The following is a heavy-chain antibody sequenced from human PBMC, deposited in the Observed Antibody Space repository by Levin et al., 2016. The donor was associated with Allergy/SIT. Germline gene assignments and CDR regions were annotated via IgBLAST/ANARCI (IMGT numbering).Heavy chain of an antibody. J-gene: IGHJ4*02. D-gene: IGHD3-10*01. CDR3: AHSMVRGVRFDY. Sequence: RQAPGKALEWLALIYWDDDKRYSPSLKSRLTITKDTSKNQVVLTMTNMDPVDTATYYCAHSMVRGVRFDYWGQGTLVTVSS. V-gene: IGHV2-5*02. CDR2: IYWDDDK.